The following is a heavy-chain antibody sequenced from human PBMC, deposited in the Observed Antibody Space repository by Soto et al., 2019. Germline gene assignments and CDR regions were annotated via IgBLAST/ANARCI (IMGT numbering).Heavy chain of an antibody. D-gene: IGHD6-13*01. CDR2: ISGSGGDT. Sequence: EVQLLESGGGLVQSGGSLRLSCAASGFSFNNYVMSWVRQAPGRGLEWVSAISGSGGDTYYADSVKGRFTSYRDNARNTLDLQMNSLRAEDPAIYFCAKGVAGAGIRWLDPWRQGILFTVSS. V-gene: IGHV3-23*01. CDR1: GFSFNNYV. J-gene: IGHJ5*02. CDR3: AKGVAGAGIRWLDP.